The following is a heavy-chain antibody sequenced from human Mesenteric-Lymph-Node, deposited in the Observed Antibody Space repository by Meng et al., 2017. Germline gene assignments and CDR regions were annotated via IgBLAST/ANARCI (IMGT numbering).Heavy chain of an antibody. Sequence: SVKVSCKASGGTFSSYAISWVRQPPGQGLEWMGGIIPIFGTANYAQKFQGRVTITTDESTRTAYMELSSLRSEDTAVYYCARVSHSGSYYYFDYWGQGTLVTVSS. CDR2: IIPIFGTA. J-gene: IGHJ4*02. CDR1: GGTFSSYA. CDR3: ARVSHSGSYYYFDY. D-gene: IGHD1-26*01. V-gene: IGHV1-69*05.